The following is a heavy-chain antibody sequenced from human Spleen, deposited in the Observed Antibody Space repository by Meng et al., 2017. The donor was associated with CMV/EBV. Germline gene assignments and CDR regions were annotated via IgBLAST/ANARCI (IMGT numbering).Heavy chain of an antibody. J-gene: IGHJ5*02. Sequence: LGPGLVKPSVTLSPTCTVSSGSISSVSYYWGWIRQPPGKGLEWIGSIYFSGNTYYNASLKSRVTISLDTSRNQFSLTLSSVTAADTAIYYCVLTADNWFDPWGQGTLVTVSS. V-gene: IGHV4-39*07. CDR1: SGSISSVSYY. D-gene: IGHD2-21*02. CDR3: VLTADNWFDP. CDR2: IYFSGNT.